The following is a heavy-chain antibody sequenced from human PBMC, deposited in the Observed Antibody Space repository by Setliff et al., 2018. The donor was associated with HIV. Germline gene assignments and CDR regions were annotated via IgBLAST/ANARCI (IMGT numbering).Heavy chain of an antibody. D-gene: IGHD2-21*02. CDR1: GYTFTDYF. Sequence: GASVKVSCKASGYTFTDYFMNWMRQAPGQRLEWMGWINAGNGNTKYSQKLQGRVTITRDTSSSTAYMQLSSLRSEDTAVYFCARREHPCGGDCYSVGPFDFWGQGTMVTVSS. J-gene: IGHJ3*01. V-gene: IGHV1-3*01. CDR3: ARREHPCGGDCYSVGPFDF. CDR2: INAGNGNT.